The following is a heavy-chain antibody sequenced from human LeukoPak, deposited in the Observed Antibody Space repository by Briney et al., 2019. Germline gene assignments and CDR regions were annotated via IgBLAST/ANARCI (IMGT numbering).Heavy chain of an antibody. Sequence: SETLSLTCTVSGGSISSYYWSWIRQPPGKGLGWIGYIYYSGSTNYNPSLKSRVTISVDTSKNQFSLKLSSVTAADTAVYYCARTYYYGSGSYQGWFDPWGQGTLVTVSS. J-gene: IGHJ5*02. V-gene: IGHV4-59*01. CDR3: ARTYYYGSGSYQGWFDP. CDR1: GGSISSYY. CDR2: IYYSGST. D-gene: IGHD3-10*01.